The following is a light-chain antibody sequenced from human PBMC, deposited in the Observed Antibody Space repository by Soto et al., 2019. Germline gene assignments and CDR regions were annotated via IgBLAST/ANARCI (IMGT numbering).Light chain of an antibody. V-gene: IGLV2-14*03. CDR2: DVS. CDR3: SSYTSSSLHV. J-gene: IGLJ1*01. Sequence: QSALAQPASVSGSPGQSITISCTGTSSDVGGYNYVSWYQQHPGKAPKLMIYDVSNRPSGVSNRFSGSTSGNTASLIISGLQAEDEADYYCSSYTSSSLHVFGTGTKVTVL. CDR1: SSDVGGYNY.